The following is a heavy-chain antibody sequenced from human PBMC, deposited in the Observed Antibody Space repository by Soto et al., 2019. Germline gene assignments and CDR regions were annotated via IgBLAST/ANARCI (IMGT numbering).Heavy chain of an antibody. Sequence: EVQLLESGGGLVQPGGSLRLSCEASGFTFSSYAMSWVRQAPGKGLEWVSGTSGTGGSTYYADSVKGRFTISRDNSKNTLYLQMNSLRAEDTAVYYCAKDSPRRYSSSYHDYWGQGTLVTVSS. CDR2: TSGTGGST. D-gene: IGHD6-13*01. V-gene: IGHV3-23*01. J-gene: IGHJ4*02. CDR1: GFTFSSYA. CDR3: AKDSPRRYSSSYHDY.